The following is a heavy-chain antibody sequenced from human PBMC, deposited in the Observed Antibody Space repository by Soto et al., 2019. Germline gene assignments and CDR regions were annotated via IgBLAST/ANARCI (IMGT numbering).Heavy chain of an antibody. CDR2: IYYSGST. Sequence: SETLSLTCTVSGGSISSGGYCWSWIRQHPGKGLEWIGYIYYSGSTYYNPSLKSRVTISVDTSKNQFSLKLSSVTAADTAVYYCAREGSSWYGYFDYWGQGTLVTVSS. CDR1: GGSISSGGYC. CDR3: AREGSSWYGYFDY. V-gene: IGHV4-31*03. D-gene: IGHD6-13*01. J-gene: IGHJ4*02.